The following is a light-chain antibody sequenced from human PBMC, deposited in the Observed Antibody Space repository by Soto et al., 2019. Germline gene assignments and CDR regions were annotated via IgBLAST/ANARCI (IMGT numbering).Light chain of an antibody. J-gene: IGLJ3*02. CDR3: SSYAGSNNLV. V-gene: IGLV2-8*01. CDR2: EVS. CDR1: SSDVGGDNY. Sequence: QPVLTQPPSASGSPGQSVTISCTGISSDVGGDNYVSWYQQHPGKAPKLMIYEVSKRPSGVPDRFSGSKSGNTASLTVSGLQAEDEADYYCSSYAGSNNLVFGGGTKLTVL.